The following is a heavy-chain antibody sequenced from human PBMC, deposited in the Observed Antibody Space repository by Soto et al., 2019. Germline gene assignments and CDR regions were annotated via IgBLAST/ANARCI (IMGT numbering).Heavy chain of an antibody. CDR3: ARDGIAAPGNFDY. CDR1: GFTFSSYS. D-gene: IGHD6-13*01. Sequence: EVQLVAYGGGLVKPGGPLRLSCAASGFTFSSYSMNWVRPAPGKGLEWVSSISSSSSYISYADSVKGRFTISRDNAKNSLYLQMNSLRAEDTAVYYCARDGIAAPGNFDYLGHGTLVNVSS. J-gene: IGHJ4*01. V-gene: IGHV3-21*01. CDR2: ISSSSSYI.